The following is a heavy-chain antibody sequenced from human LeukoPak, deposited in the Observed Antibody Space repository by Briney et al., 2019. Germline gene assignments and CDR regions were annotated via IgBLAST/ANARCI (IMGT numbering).Heavy chain of an antibody. CDR1: GFTFSSYT. J-gene: IGHJ4*02. CDR2: ISTSTTI. V-gene: IGHV3-48*02. Sequence: PGGSLRLSCAASGFTFSSYTMNWVRQAPGRGLEWVSYISTSTTIYYTDSVKGRFTISRDNAKSSLYLQMNSLRDEDTAVYYCARGYSYGPVHYFDYWGQGTLVTVSS. D-gene: IGHD5-18*01. CDR3: ARGYSYGPVHYFDY.